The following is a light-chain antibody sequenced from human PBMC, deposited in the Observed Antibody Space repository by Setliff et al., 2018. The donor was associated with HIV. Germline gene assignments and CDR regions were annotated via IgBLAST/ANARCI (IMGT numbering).Light chain of an antibody. CDR1: SSDVGSYSY. Sequence: QSVLTQPAYVSGSPGQSITISCTGTSSDVGSYSYVSWYQQHPGKAPKLMIYDVSKRPSGVSNRYSGSKSGNTASLTISGLQDEDEADYYCCSYAGTTTFPPGVFGTGTKVTVL. CDR2: DVS. CDR3: CSYAGTTTFPPGV. J-gene: IGLJ1*01. V-gene: IGLV2-23*02.